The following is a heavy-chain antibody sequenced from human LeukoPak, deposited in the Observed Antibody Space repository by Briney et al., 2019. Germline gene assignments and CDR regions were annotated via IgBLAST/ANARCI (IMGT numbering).Heavy chain of an antibody. CDR3: AKDPGIAAAGTDY. CDR2: ISWNSGSI. Sequence: GGSLRLSCAASGFTFDDYAMHWVRQAPGKGLEWVSGISWNSGSIGYADSVKGRFTISRDNSKNTLYLQMNSLRAEDTAVYYCAKDPGIAAAGTDYWGQGTLVTVSS. V-gene: IGHV3-9*01. J-gene: IGHJ4*02. CDR1: GFTFDDYA. D-gene: IGHD6-13*01.